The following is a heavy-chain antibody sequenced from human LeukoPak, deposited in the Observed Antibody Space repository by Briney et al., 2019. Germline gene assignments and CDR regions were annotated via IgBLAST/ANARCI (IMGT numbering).Heavy chain of an antibody. CDR2: IYTSGST. CDR1: GGSISSYY. J-gene: IGHJ3*02. Sequence: SETLSLTCTVSGGSISSYYWSWIRQPAGKGLEWIGRIYTSGSTNYNPSLKSRVTMSVDTSKNQFSLKLSSVTAADAAVYYCARASYSSSWYFPDAFDIWGQGTMVTVSS. D-gene: IGHD6-13*01. V-gene: IGHV4-4*07. CDR3: ARASYSSSWYFPDAFDI.